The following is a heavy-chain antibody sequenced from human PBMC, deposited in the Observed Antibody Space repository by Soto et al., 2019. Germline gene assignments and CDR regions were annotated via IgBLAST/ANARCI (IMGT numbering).Heavy chain of an antibody. CDR1: GFSFSTYG. D-gene: IGHD3-10*01. CDR2: VSGGSGVT. Sequence: EMQLLESGGGLVQPGGSLRLSCVVSGFSFSTYGVTWVRQAPGKGLEWVCGVSGGSGVTHYTDSVKGRFTISGDDSKNTVYLLMNSLRAEDTALYYCAKQRADYGSGADTFYFDSWGQGALVTVSS. J-gene: IGHJ4*02. CDR3: AKQRADYGSGADTFYFDS. V-gene: IGHV3-23*01.